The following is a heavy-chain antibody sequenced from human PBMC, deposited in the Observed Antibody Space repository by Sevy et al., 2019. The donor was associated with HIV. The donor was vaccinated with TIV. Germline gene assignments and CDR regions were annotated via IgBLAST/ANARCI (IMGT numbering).Heavy chain of an antibody. CDR3: ARLAVQRISSSGTYYNHGWFDV. CDR1: GYSISSGYL. D-gene: IGHD3-10*01. J-gene: IGHJ5*02. V-gene: IGHV4-38-2*01. CDR2: IYHSGST. Sequence: SETLSLTCAVSGYSISSGYLWAWIRQPPGRGLEWIGRIYHSGSTYYNASLTSRVTISVDTSKNQFSLKLSSVTVADTAVYYCARLAVQRISSSGTYYNHGWFDVWGQGILVTVSS.